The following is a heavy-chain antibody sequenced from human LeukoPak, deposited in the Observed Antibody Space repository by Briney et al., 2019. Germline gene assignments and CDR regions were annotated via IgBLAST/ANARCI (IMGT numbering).Heavy chain of an antibody. V-gene: IGHV3-21*01. CDR3: AKSTWSTYYFDS. Sequence: PGGSLRLSCAASGFTFSSYNMNWVRQAPGKGLEWVSSISSSSSYIYYADSVKGRFTISRDNAKNSLYLQMNSLRAEDTAVYYCAKSTWSTYYFDSWGQGTLVTVSS. J-gene: IGHJ4*02. D-gene: IGHD5/OR15-5a*01. CDR2: ISSSSSYI. CDR1: GFTFSSYN.